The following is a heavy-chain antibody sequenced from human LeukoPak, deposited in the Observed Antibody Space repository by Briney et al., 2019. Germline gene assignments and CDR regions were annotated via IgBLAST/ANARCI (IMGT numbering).Heavy chain of an antibody. J-gene: IGHJ6*02. V-gene: IGHV3-9*01. D-gene: IGHD6-13*01. CDR2: ISWNSGSI. CDR3: AKAESPNIAAAGDYYYYGMDV. Sequence: GGSLRLSCAASGFTFDDYAMHWARQAPGKGLEWVSGISWNSGSIGYADSVKGRFTISRDNAKNSLYLQMNSLRAEDTALYYCAKAESPNIAAAGDYYYYGMDVWGQGTTVTVSS. CDR1: GFTFDDYA.